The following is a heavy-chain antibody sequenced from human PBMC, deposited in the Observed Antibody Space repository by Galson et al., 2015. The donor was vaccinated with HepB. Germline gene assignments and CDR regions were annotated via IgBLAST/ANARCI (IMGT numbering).Heavy chain of an antibody. V-gene: IGHV1-8*01. J-gene: IGHJ6*02. Sequence: SVTVSCKASGYTFTSYDINWVRQATGQGLEWMGWMNPNSGNTGYAQKFQGRVTMTRNTSISTAYMELSSLRSEDTAVYYCARVVYANYYYYYGMDVWGQGTTVTVSS. CDR1: GYTFTSYD. CDR2: MNPNSGNT. CDR3: ARVVYANYYYYYGMDV. D-gene: IGHD2-8*02.